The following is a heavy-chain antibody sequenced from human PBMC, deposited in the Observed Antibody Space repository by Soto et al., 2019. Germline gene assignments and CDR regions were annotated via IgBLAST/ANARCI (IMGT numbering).Heavy chain of an antibody. CDR1: GYTFTGYY. D-gene: IGHD3-9*01. CDR3: ARDLITYDILTGPYYYYGMDV. J-gene: IGHJ6*02. CDR2: INPNSGGT. V-gene: IGHV1-2*04. Sequence: GASVKVSCKASGYTFTGYYMHWVRQAPGQGLEWMGWINPNSGGTNYAQKFQGWVTMTRDTSISTAYMELSSLRSEDTAVYYCARDLITYDILTGPYYYYGMDVWGQGTTVTVSS.